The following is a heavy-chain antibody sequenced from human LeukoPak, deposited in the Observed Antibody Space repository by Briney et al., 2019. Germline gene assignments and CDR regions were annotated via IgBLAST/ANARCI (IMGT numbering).Heavy chain of an antibody. CDR2: ISDSGDNT. J-gene: IGHJ4*02. D-gene: IGHD2-15*01. Sequence: GGSLRLSCAASGFTFSSNYMSWVRQAPGKGLQWVSAISDSGDNTYYADSVKGRFTISRDNTKNTLYLQMNSLRAEDTALYYCAKARKDCSGGICYSRSFDYWGQGTLVTDSS. CDR3: AKARKDCSGGICYSRSFDY. CDR1: GFTFSSNY. V-gene: IGHV3-23*01.